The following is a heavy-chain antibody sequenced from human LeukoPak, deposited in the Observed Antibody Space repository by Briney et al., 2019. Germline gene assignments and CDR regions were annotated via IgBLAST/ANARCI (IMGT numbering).Heavy chain of an antibody. CDR3: AAPSPLRWFGEPQASRSPHYYSYGMDV. J-gene: IGHJ6*02. CDR2: FDPEDGET. Sequence: ASVKVSCKVSGYTLTELSMHWVRQAPGKGLEWMGGFDPEDGETIYAQKFQGRVTMTEDTSTDTAYMELSSLRSEDTAVYYCAAPSPLRWFGEPQASRSPHYYSYGMDVWGQGTTVTVSS. D-gene: IGHD3-10*01. CDR1: GYTLTELS. V-gene: IGHV1-24*01.